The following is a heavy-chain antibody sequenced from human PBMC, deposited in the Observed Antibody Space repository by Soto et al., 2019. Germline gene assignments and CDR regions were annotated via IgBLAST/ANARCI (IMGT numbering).Heavy chain of an antibody. J-gene: IGHJ6*02. CDR3: ARGKVQDPPPEYYYYYGMGV. CDR1: GGTFSSYA. Sequence: SVKVSCKASGGTFSSYAISWVRQAPGQGLEWMGGIIPIFGTANYAQKFQGRVTITADESTSTAYMELSILRSEDTAVYYCARGKVQDPPPEYYYYYGMGVWGQGTTVTV. D-gene: IGHD1-1*01. V-gene: IGHV1-69*13. CDR2: IIPIFGTA.